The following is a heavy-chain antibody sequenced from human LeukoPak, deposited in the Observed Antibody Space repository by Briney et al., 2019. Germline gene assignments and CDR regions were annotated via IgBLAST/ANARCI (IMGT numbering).Heavy chain of an antibody. D-gene: IGHD2-8*01. CDR1: GFTFSSYW. V-gene: IGHV3-74*01. Sequence: GRSLRLSCAASGFTFSSYWMHWVRQAPGKGLVWVSRINSDGSSTSYADSVKGRFTISRDNAKNSPYLQMNSLRAEDTAVYYCARDLKRGVRYYGMDVWGQGTTVTVSS. J-gene: IGHJ6*02. CDR3: ARDLKRGVRYYGMDV. CDR2: INSDGSST.